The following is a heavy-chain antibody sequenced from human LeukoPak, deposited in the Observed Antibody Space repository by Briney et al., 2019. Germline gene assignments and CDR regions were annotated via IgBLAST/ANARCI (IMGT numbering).Heavy chain of an antibody. J-gene: IGHJ4*02. CDR2: ISSSGSTI. CDR3: ATVGGDGYNFEYFDY. Sequence: GGSLRLSCAASGFTFSDYYMSWIRQAPGKGLEWVSYISSSGSTIYYADSVKGRFTISRDNAKNSLYLQMNSLRAEDTAVYYCATVGGDGYNFEYFDYWGQGTLVTVSS. CDR1: GFTFSDYY. V-gene: IGHV3-11*01. D-gene: IGHD5-24*01.